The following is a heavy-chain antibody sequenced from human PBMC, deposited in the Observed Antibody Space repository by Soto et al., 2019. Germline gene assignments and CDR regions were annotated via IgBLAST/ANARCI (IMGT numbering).Heavy chain of an antibody. CDR2: FDPEDGET. Sequence: ASVKVSCKVSGYTLTELSMHGVRQAPGKGLEWMGGFDPEDGETIYAQKFQGRVTMTEDTSTDTAYMELSSLRSEDTAVYYCATRAAIKYSPYAFDIWGQGTMVTVSS. V-gene: IGHV1-24*01. D-gene: IGHD5-12*01. CDR3: ATRAAIKYSPYAFDI. CDR1: GYTLTELS. J-gene: IGHJ3*02.